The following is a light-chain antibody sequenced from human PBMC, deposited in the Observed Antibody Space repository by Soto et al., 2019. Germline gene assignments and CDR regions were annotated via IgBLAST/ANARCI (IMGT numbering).Light chain of an antibody. CDR1: QSVLSSSNNKNY. CDR3: QQYYTTPYT. V-gene: IGKV4-1*01. Sequence: DIVMTQSPDSLAVSLGERATINCKSGQSVLSSSNNKNYLAWYQQKPGQPPKLLIYWASTRESGVPDRFSGSGSGTDFTLTINSLQAEDVAVYYCQQYYTTPYTFGQGTKLEIK. CDR2: WAS. J-gene: IGKJ2*01.